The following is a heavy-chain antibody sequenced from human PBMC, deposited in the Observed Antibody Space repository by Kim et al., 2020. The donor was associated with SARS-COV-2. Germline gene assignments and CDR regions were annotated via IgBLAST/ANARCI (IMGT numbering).Heavy chain of an antibody. D-gene: IGHD6-19*01. V-gene: IGHV3-74*01. CDR3: ARDTAVSVFRFDP. Sequence: GGSLRLSCAASGFTFSRYWMHWVRQAPGRGLVWVSRINSDGSSTSYTDSVKGRFTISRDNAKNTLYLQMNSLRAEDTAVYYCARDTAVSVFRFDPWGQGTLVTVSS. J-gene: IGHJ5*02. CDR1: GFTFSRYW. CDR2: INSDGSST.